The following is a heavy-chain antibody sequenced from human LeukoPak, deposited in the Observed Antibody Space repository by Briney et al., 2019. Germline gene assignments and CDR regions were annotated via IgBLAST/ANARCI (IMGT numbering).Heavy chain of an antibody. Sequence: PGSSLRLSCAASGFTFSDYYMSWIRQAPAKGLEGVSYISSSSSYTNYADSVKGRFTISRDNAKNSLYLQMNSLRAEDTAVYYCARMHYDSSGYYYVDYWGQGTLVTVSS. D-gene: IGHD3-22*01. J-gene: IGHJ4*02. CDR2: ISSSSSYT. V-gene: IGHV3-11*06. CDR1: GFTFSDYY. CDR3: ARMHYDSSGYYYVDY.